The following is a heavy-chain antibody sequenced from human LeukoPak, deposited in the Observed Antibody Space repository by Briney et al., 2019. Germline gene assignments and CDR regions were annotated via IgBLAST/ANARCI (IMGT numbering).Heavy chain of an antibody. D-gene: IGHD6-19*01. Sequence: SGGSLRLSCAASGFTFSIYSFNWVRQAPGKGLDWLSFISCSRNTIYYADSVKGRFTISCDNAKNSLYLQMNSLRAEDTAVYYCARVRSQAVADTYYYYMDVWGKGTTVTVSS. J-gene: IGHJ6*03. CDR2: ISCSRNTI. CDR3: ARVRSQAVADTYYYYMDV. CDR1: GFTFSIYS. V-gene: IGHV3-48*01.